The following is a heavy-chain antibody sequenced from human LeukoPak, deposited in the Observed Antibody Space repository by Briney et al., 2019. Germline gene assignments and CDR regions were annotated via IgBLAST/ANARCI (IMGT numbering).Heavy chain of an antibody. D-gene: IGHD3-22*01. CDR3: AREVSEGFDF. CDR2: FGTRSTSI. Sequence: GGSLRLSCAASGFTFNNYGMHWVRQAPGKGLEWVSSFGTRSTSIYHAGSVKGRFAISRDNAKNSLYLQMNSLRAEDTALYYCAREVSEGFDFWGQGTLVTVSS. J-gene: IGHJ4*02. V-gene: IGHV3-21*01. CDR1: GFTFNNYG.